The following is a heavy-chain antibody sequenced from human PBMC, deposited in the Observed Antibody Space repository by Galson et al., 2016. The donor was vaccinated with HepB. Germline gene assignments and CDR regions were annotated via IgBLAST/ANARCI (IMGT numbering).Heavy chain of an antibody. CDR3: ARDQRSSLDY. V-gene: IGHV3-74*01. Sequence: SLRLSCAASGFTFSSHWMYWVRQAPGKGLVWVSRIDSDGSDIRYADSVRGRFTISRDNAKNTLYLQMNSLRAEDTAVYYCARDQRSSLDYWGQGTLVTVSS. J-gene: IGHJ4*02. CDR2: IDSDGSDI. D-gene: IGHD6-19*01. CDR1: GFTFSSHW.